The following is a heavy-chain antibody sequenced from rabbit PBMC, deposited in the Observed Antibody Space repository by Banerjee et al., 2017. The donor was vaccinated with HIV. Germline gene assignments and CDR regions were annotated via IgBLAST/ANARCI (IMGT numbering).Heavy chain of an antibody. CDR1: GFDFNKYYY. CDR3: ARQGDNTYGL. CDR2: INTNGNT. J-gene: IGHJ4*01. Sequence: QSLEESGGDLVKPGASLTLTCTASGFDFNKYYYICWVRQAPGKGLEWIACINTNGNTWYASWAKGRFTISKTSSTTVTLQMTSLAAADTATYFCARQGDNTYGLWGPGTLVTVS. V-gene: IGHV1S40*01. D-gene: IGHD6-1*01.